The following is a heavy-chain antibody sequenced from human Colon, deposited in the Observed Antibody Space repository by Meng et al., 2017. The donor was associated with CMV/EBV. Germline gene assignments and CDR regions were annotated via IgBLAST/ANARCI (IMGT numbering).Heavy chain of an antibody. CDR1: GFTFSTYN. V-gene: IGHV3-7*01. CDR2: IKQDGSEK. CDR3: ARDHRGRPHDY. J-gene: IGHJ4*02. D-gene: IGHD1-14*01. Sequence: GESLKISCAASGFTFSTYNMNWVRQAPGKGLEWVANIKQDGSEKYYVDSVKGRFTISRDNAKNSLYLQMNSLRAEDTAVYYCARDHRGRPHDYWGQGTLVTVSS.